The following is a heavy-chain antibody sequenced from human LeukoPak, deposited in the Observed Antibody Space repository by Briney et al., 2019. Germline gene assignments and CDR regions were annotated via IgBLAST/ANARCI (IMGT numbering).Heavy chain of an antibody. D-gene: IGHD3-10*01. J-gene: IGHJ5*02. CDR2: FDPEDGET. V-gene: IGHV1-24*01. CDR3: ATGVDAIVRGGEYWFDP. Sequence: ASVKVSCKVSGYTLTELSMHWVRQAPGKGLEWMGGFDPEDGETIYAQKFQGRVTMTEDTSTDTAYMELSSLRSEDTAVYYCATGVDAIVRGGEYWFDPWGQGTLVTVSS. CDR1: GYTLTELS.